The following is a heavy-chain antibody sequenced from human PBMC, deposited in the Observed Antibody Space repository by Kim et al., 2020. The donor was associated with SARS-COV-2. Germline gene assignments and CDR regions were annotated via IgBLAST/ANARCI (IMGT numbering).Heavy chain of an antibody. J-gene: IGHJ6*02. CDR3: AKAQPPLSAYYYGMDV. Sequence: VKGRFTISRDNSKNSLYLQMNSLRTEDTALYYCAKAQPPLSAYYYGMDVWGQGTTVTVSS. V-gene: IGHV3-43*01.